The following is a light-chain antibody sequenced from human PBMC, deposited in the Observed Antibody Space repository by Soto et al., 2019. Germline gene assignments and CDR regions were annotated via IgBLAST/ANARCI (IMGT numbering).Light chain of an antibody. Sequence: QSVLTQSPSASGTPGQRVVISCSGSSSNIEYNTVTWYQHLPGTAPKLLIFSNDHRPSVVPVRFSGSKSGTSASLAISDLQSEDEADYYCATWDDSLNGYVCATGTKLTVL. CDR2: SND. CDR3: ATWDDSLNGYV. CDR1: SSNIEYNT. V-gene: IGLV1-44*01. J-gene: IGLJ1*01.